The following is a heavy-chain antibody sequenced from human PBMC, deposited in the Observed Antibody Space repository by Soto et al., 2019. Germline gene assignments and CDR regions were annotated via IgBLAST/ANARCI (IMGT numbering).Heavy chain of an antibody. D-gene: IGHD3-16*01. CDR2: IFSNNER. CDR1: GFSLTTGRSG. J-gene: IGHJ6*02. Sequence: QVTLKESSPVLVKATETLTLTCSISGFSLTTGRSGVSWIRQPPGKALAWLAHIFSNNERSYSPSLQHRLSISADASKRQVALTMTNVGPVDTGTYFGAHWVAVSSAYHYAFDVWGQGASGTVS. V-gene: IGHV2-26*03. CDR3: AHWVAVSSAYHYAFDV.